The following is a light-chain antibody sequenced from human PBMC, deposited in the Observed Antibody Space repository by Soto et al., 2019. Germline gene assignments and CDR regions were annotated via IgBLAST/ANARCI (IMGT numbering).Light chain of an antibody. CDR2: QDY. V-gene: IGLV3-1*01. CDR3: QAWDSSSYVV. Sequence: SYELTQPPSLSVSPGQTANITCSGDRLGHKYSCWYQQKPGQSPVLVIYQDYKRPSGIPERFSGSNSGDTATLTISRTLAMDEADYYCQAWDSSSYVVFGGGTKVTVL. CDR1: RLGHKY. J-gene: IGLJ2*01.